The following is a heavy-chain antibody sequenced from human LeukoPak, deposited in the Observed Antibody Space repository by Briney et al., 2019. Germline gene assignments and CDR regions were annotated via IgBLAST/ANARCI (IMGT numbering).Heavy chain of an antibody. CDR1: GYSISSGYY. Sequence: NASETLSLTCTVSGYSISSGYYWGWIRQPPGKGLEWIGSIYHSGSTYYNPSLKSRVTISVDTSKNQFSLKLSSVTAADTAVYYCARYGVAMDDSFDNWGQGTMVTVSS. V-gene: IGHV4-38-2*02. D-gene: IGHD3-3*01. CDR2: IYHSGST. CDR3: ARYGVAMDDSFDN. J-gene: IGHJ3*02.